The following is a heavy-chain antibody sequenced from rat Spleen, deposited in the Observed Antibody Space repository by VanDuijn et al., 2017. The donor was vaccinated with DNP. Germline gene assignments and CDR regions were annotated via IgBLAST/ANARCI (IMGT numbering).Heavy chain of an antibody. D-gene: IGHD1-11*01. CDR2: ISYDGGRT. J-gene: IGHJ2*01. Sequence: EVQLVESGGGVVQPGRSMKLSCAASGFTFSNYYMAWVRQVPTKGLEWVAAISYDGGRTYYRDSVKGRFTISRDNTKSTLYLQMNSLTSEDMATYYCARWEGDYFDYWGQGVMVTVSS. V-gene: IGHV5-22*01. CDR3: ARWEGDYFDY. CDR1: GFTFSNYY.